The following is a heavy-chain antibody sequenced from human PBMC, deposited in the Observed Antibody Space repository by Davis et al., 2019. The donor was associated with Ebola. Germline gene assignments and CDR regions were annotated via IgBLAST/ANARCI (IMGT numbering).Heavy chain of an antibody. Sequence: SETLSLTCAVYGGSFSGYYWSWIRQPPGKGLEWIGEINHSGSTNYNPSLKSRVTMSVDTSKTHFSLKVSSVTAADTAVYYCARDRSSGWYDAFDIWGQGTMVTVSS. CDR2: INHSGST. V-gene: IGHV4-34*01. CDR3: ARDRSSGWYDAFDI. CDR1: GGSFSGYY. D-gene: IGHD6-19*01. J-gene: IGHJ3*02.